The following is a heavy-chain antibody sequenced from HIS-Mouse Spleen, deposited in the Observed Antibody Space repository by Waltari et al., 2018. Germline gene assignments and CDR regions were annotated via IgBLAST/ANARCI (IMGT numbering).Heavy chain of an antibody. J-gene: IGHJ2*01. Sequence: QLQLQESGPGLVKPSETLSLTCTVSGGSISSSSYYWGWIRQPPGKGLEWIGSSDYSGHTYYNRSLKSRVTISVDTSKNQFSLKLGSVTAADTAVYYCAREIPYSSSWYDWYFDLWGRGTLVTVSS. CDR2: SDYSGHT. V-gene: IGHV4-39*07. CDR1: GGSISSSSYY. D-gene: IGHD6-13*01. CDR3: AREIPYSSSWYDWYFDL.